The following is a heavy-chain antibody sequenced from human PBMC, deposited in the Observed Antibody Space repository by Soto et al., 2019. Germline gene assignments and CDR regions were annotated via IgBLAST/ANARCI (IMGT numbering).Heavy chain of an antibody. CDR3: ARDRYGDYVADI. D-gene: IGHD4-17*01. CDR1: GFTFRSYS. Sequence: EVQLVESGGGLVQPGGSLRLSCAASGFTFRSYSMNWVRQAPGKGLEWVSYISSSSSTIYYADSVKGRFTISRDNAKNSLYLQLNSLRAEDTAVYYCARDRYGDYVADIWGQGTMVTVSS. CDR2: ISSSSSTI. J-gene: IGHJ3*02. V-gene: IGHV3-48*01.